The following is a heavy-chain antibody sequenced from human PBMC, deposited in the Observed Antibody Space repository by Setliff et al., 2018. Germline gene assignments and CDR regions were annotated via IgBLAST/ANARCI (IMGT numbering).Heavy chain of an antibody. Sequence: SVKVSCKASGGTFSSYGISWVRQAPGQGLEWMGGIIPIFGTTTYAQKFLGRVTITTDESSSTGYMELSSLRSEDTAVYFCARESVVVVTTTNYYYYIDVWGEGTTVTVSS. CDR3: ARESVVVVTTTNYYYYIDV. CDR2: IIPIFGTT. D-gene: IGHD2-21*02. CDR1: GGTFSSYG. V-gene: IGHV1-69*05. J-gene: IGHJ6*03.